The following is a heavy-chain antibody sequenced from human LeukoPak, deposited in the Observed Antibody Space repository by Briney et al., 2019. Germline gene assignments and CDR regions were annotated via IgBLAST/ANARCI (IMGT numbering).Heavy chain of an antibody. D-gene: IGHD3-10*02. CDR1: GFTFRSYW. Sequence: QPGGSLRLSCVASGFTFRSYWMSWVRQAPGKGLEWVANIKQDGGEIYYVDSVKGRFTISRDNAKNSLYLQMNSLRAEDTAVYYCAELGITMIGGVWGKGTTVTISS. CDR2: IKQDGGEI. CDR3: AELGITMIGGV. J-gene: IGHJ6*04. V-gene: IGHV3-7*01.